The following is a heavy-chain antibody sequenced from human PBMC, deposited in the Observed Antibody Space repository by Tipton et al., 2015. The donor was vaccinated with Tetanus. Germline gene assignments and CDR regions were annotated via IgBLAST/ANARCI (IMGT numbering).Heavy chain of an antibody. Sequence: TLSLTCTVSGGSISSGGYYWSWIRQHPGKGLEWIGDIYYSGSTYYNPSLKSRDTISVDTSKNQFSLRLSSVTAADTALYFCARWGPGVTTWGFDFWGQGTLVTVSS. CDR3: ARWGPGVTTWGFDF. CDR2: IYYSGST. CDR1: GGSISSGGYY. J-gene: IGHJ4*02. V-gene: IGHV4-31*03. D-gene: IGHD3-16*01.